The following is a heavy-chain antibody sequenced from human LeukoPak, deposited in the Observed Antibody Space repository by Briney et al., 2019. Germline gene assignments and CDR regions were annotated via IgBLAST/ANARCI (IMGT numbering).Heavy chain of an antibody. V-gene: IGHV4-4*07. J-gene: IGHJ4*02. D-gene: IGHD3-22*01. CDR2: IYTSGST. Sequence: SETLSLTCTVSGGSISSYCWSWIRQPAGKGLEWIGRIYTSGSTNYNPSLKSRVTMSVDTSKSQFSLKLSSVTAADTAVYYCARGRGYRVYFDYWGQGTLVTVSS. CDR1: GGSISSYC. CDR3: ARGRGYRVYFDY.